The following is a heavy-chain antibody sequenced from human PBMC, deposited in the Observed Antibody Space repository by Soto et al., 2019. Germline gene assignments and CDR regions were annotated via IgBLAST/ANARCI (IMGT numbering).Heavy chain of an antibody. J-gene: IGHJ5*02. Sequence: ASVKVSCKASGYTFTSYAMHWVRQAPGQRLEWMGWINAGNGNTKYSQKFQGRVTITRDTSASTAYMELSSLRSEDTAVYYCARTYYDFWSGPVGSTNWFDPWGQGTLVTVSS. D-gene: IGHD3-3*01. CDR3: ARTYYDFWSGPVGSTNWFDP. V-gene: IGHV1-3*01. CDR1: GYTFTSYA. CDR2: INAGNGNT.